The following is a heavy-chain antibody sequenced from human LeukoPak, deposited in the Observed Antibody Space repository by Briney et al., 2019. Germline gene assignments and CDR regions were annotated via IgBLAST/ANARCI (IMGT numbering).Heavy chain of an antibody. V-gene: IGHV1-24*01. J-gene: IGHJ3*02. CDR2: FDPEDGET. Sequence: ASVKVSCKVSGYTLTELSMHWVRQAPGKGLEWMGGFDPEDGETIYAQKFQGRVTMTEDTSTDTAYMELSSLRSEDTAVYYCATRITIFGAVLDAFDIWGQGTMVTVSS. D-gene: IGHD3-3*01. CDR1: GYTLTELS. CDR3: ATRITIFGAVLDAFDI.